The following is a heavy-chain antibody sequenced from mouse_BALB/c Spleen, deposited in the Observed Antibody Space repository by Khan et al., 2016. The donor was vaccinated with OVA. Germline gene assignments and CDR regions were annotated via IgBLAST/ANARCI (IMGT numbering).Heavy chain of an antibody. J-gene: IGHJ4*01. CDR2: IHPGNGNT. V-gene: IGHV1S56*01. D-gene: IGHD1-1*01. CDR3: VRSSLYATGAMDY. Sequence: QIQLVQSGPELVKPGASVRISCKASGYTFTTYYIHWMKQRPGQGLEWIGWIHPGNGNTKYSEKFKGKATLTAGKSSSTAYMQLSSLTSEESAVYFCVRSSLYATGAMDYWGQGTSVTVSS. CDR1: GYTFTTYY.